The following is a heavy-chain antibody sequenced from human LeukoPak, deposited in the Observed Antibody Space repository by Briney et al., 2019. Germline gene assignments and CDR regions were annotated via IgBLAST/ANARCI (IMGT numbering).Heavy chain of an antibody. Sequence: ASVKVSCKASGYTFTGYYMHWVRQAPGQGLEWMGWINPNSGGTNYAQKFQGWVTMTRDTSISTAYMELSRLRSDDTAVYYCARDRTLYVHAFDNWGQGTLVTVSS. CDR1: GYTFTGYY. CDR2: INPNSGGT. J-gene: IGHJ4*02. V-gene: IGHV1-2*04. CDR3: ARDRTLYVHAFDN. D-gene: IGHD2-8*01.